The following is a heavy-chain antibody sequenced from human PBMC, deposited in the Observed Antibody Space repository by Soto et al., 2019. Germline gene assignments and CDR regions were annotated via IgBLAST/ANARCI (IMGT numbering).Heavy chain of an antibody. CDR2: IYHSGST. Sequence: TLSLTCAVSGGSISSGGYSWSWIRQPPGKGLEWIGYIYHSGSTYYNPSLKSRVTISVDRSKNQFSLKLSSVTAADTAVYYCARGPRIAARPDYYFDYWGQGTLVTVSS. J-gene: IGHJ4*02. CDR3: ARGPRIAARPDYYFDY. V-gene: IGHV4-30-2*01. CDR1: GGSISSGGYS. D-gene: IGHD6-6*01.